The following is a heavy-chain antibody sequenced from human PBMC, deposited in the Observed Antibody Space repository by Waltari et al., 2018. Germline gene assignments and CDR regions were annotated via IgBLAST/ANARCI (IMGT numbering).Heavy chain of an antibody. J-gene: IGHJ4*02. CDR1: GYTFTGYY. V-gene: IGHV1-2*06. CDR3: ARGTTMVQGTKGLGY. CDR2: INPNSGGT. Sequence: QVQLVQSGAEVKKPGASVKVSCKASGYTFTGYYMHWVRQAPGQGLEWMGRINPNSGGTNYAQKFQGRVTMTRDTSISTAYMELSRLRSDDTAVYYCARGTTMVQGTKGLGYWGQGTLVTVSS. D-gene: IGHD3-10*01.